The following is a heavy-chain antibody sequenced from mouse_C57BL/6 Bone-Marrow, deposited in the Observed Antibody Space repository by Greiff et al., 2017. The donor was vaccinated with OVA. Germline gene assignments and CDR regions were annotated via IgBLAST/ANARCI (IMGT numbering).Heavy chain of an antibody. Sequence: EVQLQQSGPGLVKPSQSLSLTCSVTGYSITSGYYWNWIRQFPGNKLEWMGYISYDGSNNYNPSLKNRISITRDTSKNQFFLKLNSVTTEDTATYYCARGGYNRFDYWGQGTLVTVSA. CDR2: ISYDGSN. V-gene: IGHV3-6*01. D-gene: IGHD1-3*01. CDR3: ARGGYNRFDY. CDR1: GYSITSGYY. J-gene: IGHJ3*01.